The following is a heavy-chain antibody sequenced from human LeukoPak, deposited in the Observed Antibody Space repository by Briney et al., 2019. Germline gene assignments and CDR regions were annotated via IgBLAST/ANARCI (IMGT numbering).Heavy chain of an antibody. V-gene: IGHV3-7*04. Sequence: GGSLRLSCVASGFTFSSYWMGWVRQAPGKGLEWVANIKHDGSEEYYVGSVRGRFSISRDNAKSSLYLQMNSLRAEDTAVYFCARDEHQYFHASSGRFDYWGQGILVTVSA. CDR3: ARDEHQYFHASSGRFDY. J-gene: IGHJ4*02. D-gene: IGHD6-19*01. CDR2: IKHDGSEE. CDR1: GFTFSSYW.